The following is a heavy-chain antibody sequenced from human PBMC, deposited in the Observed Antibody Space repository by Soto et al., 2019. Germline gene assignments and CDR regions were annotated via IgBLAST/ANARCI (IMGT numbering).Heavy chain of an antibody. Sequence: ASVKVSCKASGYTFTSYYMHWVRQAPGQGLEWMGIINPSGGSTSYAQKFRGRVTMTRDTSTSTVYMELSSLRSEDTAVYYCARAGTTIFGVVTWFDPWGQGTLVTVSS. D-gene: IGHD3-3*01. CDR1: GYTFTSYY. J-gene: IGHJ5*02. CDR2: INPSGGST. CDR3: ARAGTTIFGVVTWFDP. V-gene: IGHV1-46*01.